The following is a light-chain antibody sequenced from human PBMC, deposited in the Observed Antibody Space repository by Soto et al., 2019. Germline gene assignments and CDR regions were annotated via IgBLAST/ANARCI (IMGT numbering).Light chain of an antibody. CDR1: RDDIGAYDY. CDR3: NSYTNTSAVV. CDR2: EVT. Sequence: QSALIQPASVSGSPGQSITISCAGTRDDIGAYDYVSWYQQHPGNAPKLLVYEVTNRPSGVSDRFSGSKSGNTASLTISGLQAEDEADYYCNSYTNTSAVVFGGGTKVTVL. V-gene: IGLV2-14*01. J-gene: IGLJ2*01.